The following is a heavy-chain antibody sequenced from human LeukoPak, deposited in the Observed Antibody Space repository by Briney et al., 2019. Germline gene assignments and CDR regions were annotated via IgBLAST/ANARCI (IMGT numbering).Heavy chain of an antibody. V-gene: IGHV3-48*03. D-gene: IGHD6-13*01. CDR1: GFTFSSYE. CDR3: ARVIAAAAYYYGMDV. J-gene: IGHJ6*04. CDR2: ISSSGSTI. Sequence: GGSLRLSCAASGFTFSSYEMNWVRQAPGKGLEWDSYISSSGSTIYYADSVKGRFTISRDNAKNSLYLQMNSLRAEDTAVYYCARVIAAAAYYYGMDVWGKGTTVTVSS.